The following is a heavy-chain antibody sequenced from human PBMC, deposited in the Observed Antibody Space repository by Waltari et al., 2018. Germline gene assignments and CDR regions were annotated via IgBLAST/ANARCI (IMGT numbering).Heavy chain of an antibody. CDR2: INAANDNT. Sequence: QVQLVQSGAEVKKPGASVKVSCTPSGFSFTNFAVHWVHQAPGQRLEWMGWINAANDNTRYSQKFQDRVTITRDTSASTAYMELSSLRSEDTAVYYCARDGYCSGGSCYSGWSDPWGQGTLVIVSS. D-gene: IGHD2-15*01. CDR1: GFSFTNFA. CDR3: ARDGYCSGGSCYSGWSDP. V-gene: IGHV1-3*01. J-gene: IGHJ5*02.